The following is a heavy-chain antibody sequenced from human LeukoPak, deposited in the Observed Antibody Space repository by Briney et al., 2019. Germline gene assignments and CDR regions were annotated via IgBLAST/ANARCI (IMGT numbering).Heavy chain of an antibody. D-gene: IGHD2-2*01. Sequence: ASVKVSCKASGYTFTGYYMHWVRQAPGQGLEWMGWINPNSGGTNYAQKFQGRVTMTRDTSISTAYMELSRPRSDDTAVYYCARDSYCSSTSCYAGWFDPWGQGTLVTVSS. CDR2: INPNSGGT. V-gene: IGHV1-2*02. J-gene: IGHJ5*02. CDR3: ARDSYCSSTSCYAGWFDP. CDR1: GYTFTGYY.